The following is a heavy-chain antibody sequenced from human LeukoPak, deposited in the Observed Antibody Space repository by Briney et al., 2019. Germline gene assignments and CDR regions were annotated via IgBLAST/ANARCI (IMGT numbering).Heavy chain of an antibody. CDR2: INPNSGGT. CDR1: GYTFTGYF. Sequence: ASVKVSCKASGYTFTGYFLHWVRQAPGQGLEWMEWINPNSGGTNFAQKFQGRVTTTRDASITTTYMELSRLRSDDTAVYFCAKPYLGSALDIWGQGTMVTVSS. D-gene: IGHD3-16*01. J-gene: IGHJ3*02. CDR3: AKPYLGSALDI. V-gene: IGHV1-2*02.